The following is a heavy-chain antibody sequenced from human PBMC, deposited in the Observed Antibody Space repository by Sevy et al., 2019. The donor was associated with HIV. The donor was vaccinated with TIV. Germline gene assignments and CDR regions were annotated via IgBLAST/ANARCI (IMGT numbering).Heavy chain of an antibody. V-gene: IGHV4-4*02. J-gene: IGHJ4*02. CDR2: VYDSGST. Sequence: SETLSLTCPVSGGSISSTNWWSWVRQPPGKGLEWIGEVYDSGSTNYNPSLKSRVSISVDKAKNQFSVKLSSVTAADTAVYYCAREKTTAFAFDLWGQGALVTVSS. CDR3: AREKTTAFAFDL. CDR1: GGSISSTNW. D-gene: IGHD4-17*01.